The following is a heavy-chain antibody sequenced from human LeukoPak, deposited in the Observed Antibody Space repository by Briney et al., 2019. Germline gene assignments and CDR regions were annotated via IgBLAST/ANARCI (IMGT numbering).Heavy chain of an antibody. Sequence: GGSLRLSCAASGFIFSDYAMNWVRQAPGRGLEWVAHAAGRGGATYYADSVKGRFTIPRDNSKNTLYLQMSSLRAEDMAVYYCAKDAIAYNGVYDAFGVWGQGTMVTVSS. V-gene: IGHV3-23*01. CDR3: AKDAIAYNGVYDAFGV. CDR1: GFIFSDYA. D-gene: IGHD1-1*01. CDR2: AAGRGGAT. J-gene: IGHJ3*01.